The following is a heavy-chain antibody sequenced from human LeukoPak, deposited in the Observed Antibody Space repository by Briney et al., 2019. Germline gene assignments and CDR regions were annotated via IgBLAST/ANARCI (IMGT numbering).Heavy chain of an antibody. CDR1: GFTFSSYG. V-gene: IGHV3-33*06. D-gene: IGHD5-24*01. J-gene: IGHJ4*02. CDR2: IWYDGSNK. CDR3: AKDRDGYNFPGY. Sequence: GGSLRLSCAASGFTFSSYGVHWVRQAPGKGLEWVAVIWYDGSNKYYADSVKGRFTISRDNSKNTLYLQMNSLRAEDTAVYYCAKDRDGYNFPGYWGQGTLVTVSS.